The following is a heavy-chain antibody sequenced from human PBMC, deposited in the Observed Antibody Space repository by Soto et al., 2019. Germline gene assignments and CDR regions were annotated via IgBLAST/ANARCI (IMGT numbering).Heavy chain of an antibody. Sequence: GSLRLSCVNSGFGVNSDYLSWVRQAPGKGLEWISYIDTSGDAMFYADSVKGRFAVSRDNTMNSLYLQMNSLRAEDTAAYYCARESIGCGGDCLDYWGQGTLVTVSS. V-gene: IGHV3-48*04. CDR2: IDTSGDAM. J-gene: IGHJ4*02. CDR1: GFGVNSDY. D-gene: IGHD2-21*01. CDR3: ARESIGCGGDCLDY.